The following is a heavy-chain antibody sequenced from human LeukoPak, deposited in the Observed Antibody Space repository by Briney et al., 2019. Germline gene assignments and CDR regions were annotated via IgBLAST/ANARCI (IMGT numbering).Heavy chain of an antibody. D-gene: IGHD2-8*01. J-gene: IGHJ3*02. CDR2: VFDSGNT. Sequence: SETLSLTCTVSGGSISNYYWGWVRQPPGKGLEWVGSVFDSGNTYYNPSLKSRVTISVDKSRNQFSLKLSSVTAADTAVYYCARDLCTNGVCYDAFDIWGQGTMVNVSS. CDR3: ARDLCTNGVCYDAFDI. V-gene: IGHV4-59*12. CDR1: GGSISNYY.